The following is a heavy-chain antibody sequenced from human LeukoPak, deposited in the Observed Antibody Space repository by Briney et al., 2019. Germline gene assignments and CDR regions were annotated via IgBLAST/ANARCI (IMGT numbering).Heavy chain of an antibody. CDR3: ARDYNWNPPDY. D-gene: IGHD1-1*01. CDR1: GLTLSSHW. Sequence: GGSLRLSCAASGLTLSSHWMHWVRQAPGKGLVWVSRINSDGSITTYADSAQGRFTISRDNAKNTLYLQMNSLRVEDTAVYYCARDYNWNPPDYWGQGTLVTVSS. J-gene: IGHJ4*02. CDR2: INSDGSIT. V-gene: IGHV3-74*01.